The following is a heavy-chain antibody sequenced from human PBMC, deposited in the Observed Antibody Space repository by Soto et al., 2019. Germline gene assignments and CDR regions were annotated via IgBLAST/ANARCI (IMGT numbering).Heavy chain of an antibody. CDR1: GYSFAGYW. CDR3: ARHQGASSSGYGGNYYYGMDV. J-gene: IGHJ6*02. D-gene: IGHD6-13*01. CDR2: IDPSDSQT. V-gene: IGHV5-10-1*01. Sequence: GESLKISCKGSGYSFAGYWITWVRQKPGKGLEWMGRIDPSDSQTYYSPSFRGHVTISVTKSITTVFLQWSSLRASDTAMYYCARHQGASSSGYGGNYYYGMDVWGQGTTVTGSS.